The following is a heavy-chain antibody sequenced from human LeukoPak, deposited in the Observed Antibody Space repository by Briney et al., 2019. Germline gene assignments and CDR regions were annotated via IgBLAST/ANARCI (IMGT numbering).Heavy chain of an antibody. CDR1: GFTFSSYA. D-gene: IGHD3-22*01. V-gene: IGHV3-23*01. Sequence: GGSLRLSCAASGFTFSSYAMSWVRQAPGKGLEWVSAISGSGGSTYYADSVKGRFTISRDNSKNTLYLQMNSLRAEDTAVYYCATHYDSSGYHLDYWGQGTLVTVSS. CDR3: ATHYDSSGYHLDY. J-gene: IGHJ4*02. CDR2: ISGSGGST.